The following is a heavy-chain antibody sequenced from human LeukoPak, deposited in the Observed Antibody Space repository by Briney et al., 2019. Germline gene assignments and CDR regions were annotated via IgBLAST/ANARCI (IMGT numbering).Heavy chain of an antibody. D-gene: IGHD7-27*01. V-gene: IGHV4-4*07. CDR1: GASIDTYH. CDR2: IYSSGST. J-gene: IGHJ4*02. CDR3: ASGADAFETSGDYFDY. Sequence: SETLSLTCTVSGASIDTYHWNWIRQPAGKGLEWIGRIYSSGSTNYNPSLKGRVTMSVETSTNQVSLKVTSVIAADTAVYYCASGADAFETSGDYFDYWGQGTLVTVSS.